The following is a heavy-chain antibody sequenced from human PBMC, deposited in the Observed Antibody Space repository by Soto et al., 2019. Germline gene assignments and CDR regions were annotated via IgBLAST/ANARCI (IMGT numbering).Heavy chain of an antibody. V-gene: IGHV1-46*01. CDR3: ARDLAAAAY. J-gene: IGHJ4*02. CDR1: GYIFTNYY. Sequence: QVQLVQSGAEVKKPGASVKVSCKASGYIFTNYYIHWVRQAPGQGLEWMAIINPLPTSGSTNYAXXXXXXXXXXXXXXXXXXYLELSSLRSDDTAVYYCARDLAAAAYWGQGTLVTVSS. D-gene: IGHD6-13*01. CDR2: INPLPTSGST.